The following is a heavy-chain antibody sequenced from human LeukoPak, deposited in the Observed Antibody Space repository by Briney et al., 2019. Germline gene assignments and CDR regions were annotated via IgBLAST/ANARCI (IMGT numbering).Heavy chain of an antibody. J-gene: IGHJ6*02. D-gene: IGHD2-2*01. Sequence: GGSLRLPCAVSGFTFSSYGMHWVRQAPGKGLEWVAVIWYDGSNKYYADSVKGRFTISRDNSKNTLYLQMNSLRAEDTAVYYCARDRQYQQGYYYYGMDVWGQGTTVTVSS. CDR1: GFTFSSYG. CDR3: ARDRQYQQGYYYYGMDV. V-gene: IGHV3-33*01. CDR2: IWYDGSNK.